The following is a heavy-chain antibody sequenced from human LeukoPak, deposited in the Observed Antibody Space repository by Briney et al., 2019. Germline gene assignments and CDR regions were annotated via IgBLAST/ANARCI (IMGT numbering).Heavy chain of an antibody. CDR1: GGTFSSYA. CDR3: AREGVGTTPDF. D-gene: IGHD4-17*01. J-gene: IGHJ4*02. Sequence: ASVKVSCKASGGTFSSYAISWVRQAPGQGLEWMGGIIPIFGTANYAQKPQGRVTVTTDTSTSTAYMELRSLRSDDTAVYYCAREGVGTTPDFWGQGTLVTVSS. V-gene: IGHV1-69*05. CDR2: IIPIFGTA.